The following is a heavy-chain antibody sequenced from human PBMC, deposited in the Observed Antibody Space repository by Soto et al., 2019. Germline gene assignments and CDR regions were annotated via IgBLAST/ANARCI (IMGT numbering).Heavy chain of an antibody. CDR2: INAGNGNT. V-gene: IGHV1-3*01. CDR1: GYTFTSYA. J-gene: IGHJ2*01. D-gene: IGHD1-26*01. Sequence: QVQLVQSGAAVKKPGASVKVSCKASGYTFTSYAMHWVRQAPGQRLEWMGWINAGNGNTKYSQKIQGRVTITRDTSESTAYMELSSLRSEDTAVYYCAGGGSLYWYFDHWGRGTLVTVSS. CDR3: AGGGSLYWYFDH.